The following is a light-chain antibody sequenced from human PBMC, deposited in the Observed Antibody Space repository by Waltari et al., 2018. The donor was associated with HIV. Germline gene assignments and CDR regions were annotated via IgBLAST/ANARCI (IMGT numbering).Light chain of an antibody. J-gene: IGLJ2*01. V-gene: IGLV1-44*01. CDR2: SNN. Sequence: SVLTQPPSASGTPGQNVTISCSGNTSNIGTNIVNWYQQFPGAAPKLLIYSNNQRPSGVPARFSGSKSGTSASLAISGLQSEDEADYFCAAWDDTLNGLFGGGTKLTVL. CDR1: TSNIGTNI. CDR3: AAWDDTLNGL.